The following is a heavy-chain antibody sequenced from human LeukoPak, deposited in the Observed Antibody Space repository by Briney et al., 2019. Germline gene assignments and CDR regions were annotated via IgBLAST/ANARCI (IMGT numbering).Heavy chain of an antibody. D-gene: IGHD6-19*01. Sequence: GASVKVSCKASGYTFTSYGISWVRQAPGQGLEWMGWISAYNGNTNYAQKLQGRVTMTTDTSTSTAYMELRSLRSDDTAVYYCARDEIAVAVTGAFDIWGQGTMVTVSS. J-gene: IGHJ3*02. CDR2: ISAYNGNT. CDR1: GYTFTSYG. V-gene: IGHV1-18*01. CDR3: ARDEIAVAVTGAFDI.